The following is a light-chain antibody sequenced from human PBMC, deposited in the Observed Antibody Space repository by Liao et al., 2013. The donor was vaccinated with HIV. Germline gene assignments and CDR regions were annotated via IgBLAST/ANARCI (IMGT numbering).Light chain of an antibody. CDR2: KDT. CDR3: QVWHSSSDLYV. Sequence: SYELTQPPSVSVSPGQTARITCSGDALPKQYAYWYQQKAGQAPVMVIYKDTERPSGIPDRFSGSSSGTTVTLTISGVQAEDEADYYCQVWHSSSDLYVFGTGTKVTVL. CDR1: ALPKQY. J-gene: IGLJ1*01. V-gene: IGLV3-25*03.